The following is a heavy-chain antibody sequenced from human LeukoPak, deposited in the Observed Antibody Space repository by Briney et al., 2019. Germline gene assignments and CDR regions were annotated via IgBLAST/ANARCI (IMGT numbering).Heavy chain of an antibody. V-gene: IGHV1-24*01. CDR3: ATDSNYGDYNWFDP. D-gene: IGHD4-17*01. CDR2: FDPEDGET. CDR1: GYTLTELS. J-gene: IGHJ5*02. Sequence: ASVKVSCKVSGYTLTELSMHWVRQAPGKGLEWMGGFDPEDGETIYAQKFQGRVTMTEDTSTDTAYMELSSLRSEDTAVYYCATDSNYGDYNWFDPWGQGTLVTVSS.